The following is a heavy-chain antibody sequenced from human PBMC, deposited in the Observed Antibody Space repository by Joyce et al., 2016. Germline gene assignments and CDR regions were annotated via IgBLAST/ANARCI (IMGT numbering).Heavy chain of an antibody. CDR1: GYTFSNYV. J-gene: IGHJ4*02. CDR2: INAGNGDT. CDR3: ARDPITMVRGVIITTRVPYFDY. D-gene: IGHD3-10*01. V-gene: IGHV1-3*05. Sequence: QVQLVQSGAEETKPGASVKLSCKASGYTFSNYVMHWVRQAPGQRLEWMARINAGNGDTKYSQKLQGRVTISRDTSASTAYMELRSLRSEDTAVYYCARDPITMVRGVIITTRVPYFDYWGQGTLVTVSS.